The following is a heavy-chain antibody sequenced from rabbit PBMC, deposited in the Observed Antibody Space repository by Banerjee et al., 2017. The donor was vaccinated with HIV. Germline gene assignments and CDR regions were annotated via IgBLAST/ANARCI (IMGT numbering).Heavy chain of an antibody. CDR1: AFTFSNKYV. D-gene: IGHD1-1*01. V-gene: IGHV1S40*01. Sequence: QSLEESGGDLVKPEGSLTLTCTASAFTFSNKYVMCWVRQAPGKGLEWIACINTSSGSTVYATWAKGRFTISRTSSTTVALQMTSLTGADTATYFCVRGSISGTDYNLWGPGTLVTVS. CDR2: INTSSGST. J-gene: IGHJ4*01. CDR3: VRGSISGTDYNL.